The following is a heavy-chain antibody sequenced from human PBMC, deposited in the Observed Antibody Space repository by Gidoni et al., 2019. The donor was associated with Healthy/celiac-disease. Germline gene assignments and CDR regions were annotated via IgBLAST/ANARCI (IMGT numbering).Heavy chain of an antibody. D-gene: IGHD1-26*01. CDR2: ISGSGGST. V-gene: IGHV3-23*01. CDR3: AKGFFSRGGSEGASSFDY. J-gene: IGHJ4*02. Sequence: EVQLLESGGGLVQPGGSLRLSCAASGFTFSSYAMSWVRQAPGKGLECVSAISGSGGSTYYADSVKGRFTISRDNSKNTLYLQMNSLRAEDTAVYYCAKGFFSRGGSEGASSFDYWGQGTLVTVSS. CDR1: GFTFSSYA.